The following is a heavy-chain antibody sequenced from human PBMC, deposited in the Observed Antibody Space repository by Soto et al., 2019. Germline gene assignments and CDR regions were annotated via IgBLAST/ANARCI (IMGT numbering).Heavy chain of an antibody. CDR3: ARESRYYDILTGEKRYYGMDV. CDR1: GGSISSYY. Sequence: PSETLSLTCTVSGGSISSYYWSWIRQPPGKGLEWIGYIYYSGSTNYNPSLKSRVTISVDTSENQFSLKLSSVTAADTAVYYCARESRYYDILTGEKRYYGMDVWGQGTTVTVS. J-gene: IGHJ6*02. V-gene: IGHV4-59*01. D-gene: IGHD3-9*01. CDR2: IYYSGST.